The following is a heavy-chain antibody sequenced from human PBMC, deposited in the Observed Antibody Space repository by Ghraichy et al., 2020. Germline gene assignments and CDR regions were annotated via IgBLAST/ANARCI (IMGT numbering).Heavy chain of an antibody. CDR1: GFTFSSYE. J-gene: IGHJ3*02. D-gene: IGHD3-10*01. CDR3: ARAAHRSPAFDI. Sequence: GGSLRLSCAASGFTFSSYEMNWVRQAPGKGLEWVSYISSSGSTIYYADSVKGRFTISRDNAKNSLYLQMNSLRAEDTAVYYCARAAHRSPAFDIWGQGTMVTFSS. V-gene: IGHV3-48*03. CDR2: ISSSGSTI.